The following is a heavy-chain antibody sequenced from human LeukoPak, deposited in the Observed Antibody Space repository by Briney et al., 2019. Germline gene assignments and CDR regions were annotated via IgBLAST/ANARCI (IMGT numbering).Heavy chain of an antibody. CDR2: IYYSGST. V-gene: IGHV4-31*03. CDR1: GGSISSGGYY. D-gene: IGHD3-3*01. Sequence: PSQTLSLTCTVSGGSISSGGYYWSWIRQHPGKGLEWIGYIYYSGSTYYNPSLKSRVTISVDTSKNQFSLKLSSVTAADTAGYYCARETPHYDSWSGYYTGHFDYWGQGTLVTVYS. CDR3: ARETPHYDSWSGYYTGHFDY. J-gene: IGHJ4*02.